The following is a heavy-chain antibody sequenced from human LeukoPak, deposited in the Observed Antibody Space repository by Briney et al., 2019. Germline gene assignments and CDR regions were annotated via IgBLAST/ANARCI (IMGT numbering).Heavy chain of an antibody. V-gene: IGHV4-39*07. CDR2: IYYSGST. J-gene: IGHJ3*02. D-gene: IGHD3-10*01. CDR1: GGSISSSSYY. CDR3: ARGLWFGELFGAFDI. Sequence: SETLSLTCTVSGGSISSSSYYWGWIRQPPGKGLEWIGSIYYSGSTYYNPSLKSRATISVDTSKNQFSLKLSSVTAADTAVYYCARGLWFGELFGAFDIWGQGTMVTVSS.